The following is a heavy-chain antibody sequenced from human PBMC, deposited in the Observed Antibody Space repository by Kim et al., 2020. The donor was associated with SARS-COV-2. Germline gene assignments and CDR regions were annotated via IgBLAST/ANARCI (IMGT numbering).Heavy chain of an antibody. CDR3: AKGDTPQYHYYYYMDV. CDR1: GFTFSNYA. J-gene: IGHJ6*03. Sequence: GGSLRLSCAASGFTFSNYAMTWVRQAPGKGLEWVSGISFSGGNTYYADSVKGRFSISRDNSKNTLYLQMNSLRDEDTALYYCAKGDTPQYHYYYYMDVWGKGTTVTVSS. CDR2: ISFSGGNT. V-gene: IGHV3-23*01.